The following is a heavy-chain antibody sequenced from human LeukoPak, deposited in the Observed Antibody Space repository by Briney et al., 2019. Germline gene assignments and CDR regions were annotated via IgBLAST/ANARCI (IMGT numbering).Heavy chain of an antibody. Sequence: KTSETLSLTCTVSGGSISSYYWSWIRQPPGEGLEWIGYIYYSGSTNYNPSLKSRVTISVDTSKNQFSLKLSSVTAADTAVYYCARGATSYYFDYWGQGTLVTVSS. CDR2: IYYSGST. D-gene: IGHD1-26*01. CDR1: GGSISSYY. J-gene: IGHJ4*02. V-gene: IGHV4-59*01. CDR3: ARGATSYYFDY.